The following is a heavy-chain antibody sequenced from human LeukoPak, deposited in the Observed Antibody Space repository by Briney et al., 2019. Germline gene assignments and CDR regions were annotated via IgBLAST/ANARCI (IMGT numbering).Heavy chain of an antibody. Sequence: GASVKVSCKASGYTFTSYDINWVRQATGQGLEWMGWMNPNSGNTGYAQRFQGRVTMTRNTSISTAYMELSSLRSEDTAVYYCARQRRPRYSSGPVHGAFDIWGQGTMVTVSS. V-gene: IGHV1-8*01. J-gene: IGHJ3*02. CDR1: GYTFTSYD. CDR2: MNPNSGNT. CDR3: ARQRRPRYSSGPVHGAFDI. D-gene: IGHD6-19*01.